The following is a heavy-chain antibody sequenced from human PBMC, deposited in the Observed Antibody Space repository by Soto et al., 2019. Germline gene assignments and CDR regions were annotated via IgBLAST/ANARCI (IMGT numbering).Heavy chain of an antibody. D-gene: IGHD7-27*01. Sequence: SETLSLTCTVSGGSINTNNYYWGWVRQPPGKGLEWIGEVFHTGNTNYNPSLKSRVTMSVDKSTNEFSLKVTSVTAADTAIYYCARKAWVRFDYWGQGALVTVSS. CDR1: GGSINTNNYY. J-gene: IGHJ4*02. CDR2: VFHTGNT. V-gene: IGHV4-39*07. CDR3: ARKAWVRFDY.